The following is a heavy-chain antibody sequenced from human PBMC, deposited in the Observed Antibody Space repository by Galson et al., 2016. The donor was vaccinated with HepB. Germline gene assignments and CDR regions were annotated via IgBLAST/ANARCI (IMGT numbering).Heavy chain of an antibody. D-gene: IGHD2-15*01. Sequence: SLRLSCAASGFTFSDFGMHWVRQAPGKGLEWVALIWYDGSNKHYADSVEGRFTISRDNSKNTLYRQMNSLTAEDTAVYYCARFGGSLGMDVWGQGTTVTVSS. V-gene: IGHV3-33*01. CDR3: ARFGGSLGMDV. CDR2: IWYDGSNK. CDR1: GFTFSDFG. J-gene: IGHJ6*02.